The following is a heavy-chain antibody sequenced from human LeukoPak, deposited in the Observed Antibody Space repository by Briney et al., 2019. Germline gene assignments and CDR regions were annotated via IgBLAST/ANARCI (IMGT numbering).Heavy chain of an antibody. Sequence: ASVKVSCKASGGTFSSYAISWVRQAPGQGLEWMGGIIPIFGTANYAQKFQGRVTITADESTSTAYMELSSLRSEDTAVYYCARPEPSLRGGDGFDYWGQGTLVTVSS. V-gene: IGHV1-69*13. D-gene: IGHD4-17*01. CDR1: GGTFSSYA. CDR3: ARPEPSLRGGDGFDY. J-gene: IGHJ4*02. CDR2: IIPIFGTA.